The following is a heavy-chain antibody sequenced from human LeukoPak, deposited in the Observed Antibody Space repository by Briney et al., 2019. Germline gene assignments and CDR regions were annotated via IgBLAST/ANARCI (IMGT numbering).Heavy chain of an antibody. CDR2: IYYSGTT. CDR1: GGSISSYY. V-gene: IGHV4-59*08. Sequence: PSETLSLTCTVSGGSISSYYWSWIRQPPGKGLEWIGYIYYSGTTNYNPSLKSRLTISVDTSKNQFSLKLSSVTAADTAVYYCARLFPEGHFQQWGQGTLVTVSS. CDR3: ARLFPEGHFQQ. J-gene: IGHJ1*01.